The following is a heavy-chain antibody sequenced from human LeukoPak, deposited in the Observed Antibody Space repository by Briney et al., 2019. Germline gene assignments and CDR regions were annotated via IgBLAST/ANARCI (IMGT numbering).Heavy chain of an antibody. Sequence: GGSLRLSCAASGSTFSGHLLHWVRQAPGKGLEWVGGTAYDGAEKYYADSVRGRFAISRDNSKSTVYLEMNSLRPEDAAVYYCAREGDRHFTFDYWGRGTLVTVSS. CDR3: AREGDRHFTFDY. D-gene: IGHD2/OR15-2a*01. CDR2: TAYDGAEK. V-gene: IGHV3-30*01. J-gene: IGHJ4*02. CDR1: GSTFSGHL.